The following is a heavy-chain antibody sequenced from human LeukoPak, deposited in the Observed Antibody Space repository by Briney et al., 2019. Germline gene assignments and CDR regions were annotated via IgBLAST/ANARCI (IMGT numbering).Heavy chain of an antibody. CDR1: GFTFSSYS. CDR3: ARVPSIYYYDSSGYPYYYYGMDV. J-gene: IGHJ6*02. V-gene: IGHV3-21*01. D-gene: IGHD3-22*01. Sequence: GGSLRLSCAASGFTFSSYSMNWVRQAPGKGLEWVSSISSSSSYIYYADSVKGRFTISRDNAKNSLYLQMNSLRAEDTAVYYCARVPSIYYYDSSGYPYYYYGMDVWGQGTTVTVSS. CDR2: ISSSSSYI.